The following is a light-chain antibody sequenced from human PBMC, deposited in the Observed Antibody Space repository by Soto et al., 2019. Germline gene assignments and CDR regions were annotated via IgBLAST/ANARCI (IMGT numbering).Light chain of an antibody. J-gene: IGKJ4*01. CDR2: AAS. CDR1: QGISSY. Sequence: DIQLTQSPSSLSASVRDRVTITCRVSQGISSYLAWYQQKPGKVPKLLIYAASTLHSGVPSRFSGSGSGTDFTLTISTLQPEDVATYYCQKYNSVPLTFGGGTKVDIK. CDR3: QKYNSVPLT. V-gene: IGKV1-27*01.